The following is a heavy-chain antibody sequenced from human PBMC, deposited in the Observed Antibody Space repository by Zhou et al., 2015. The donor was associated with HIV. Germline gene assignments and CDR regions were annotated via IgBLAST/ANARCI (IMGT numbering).Heavy chain of an antibody. CDR2: IIPILGVA. V-gene: IGHV1-69*02. Sequence: QVQLVQSGAEVKKPGSSVKVSCKASGGTFSSYIITWVRQAPGQGLEWMGRIIPILGVANYAQKFQGRVTITAGNSTSTAYMELSSLRSEDTAVYYCARGRRLGELSLGFDDWGQGTRGPRLL. J-gene: IGHJ4*02. CDR1: GGTFSSYI. D-gene: IGHD3-16*02. CDR3: ARGRRLGELSLGFDD.